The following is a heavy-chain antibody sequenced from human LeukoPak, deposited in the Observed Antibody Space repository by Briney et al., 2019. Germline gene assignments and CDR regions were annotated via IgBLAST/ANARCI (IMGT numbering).Heavy chain of an antibody. CDR1: GGSISSYY. CDR3: ARQVYPALYYYYMDV. V-gene: IGHV4-4*09. J-gene: IGHJ6*03. D-gene: IGHD5/OR15-5a*01. Sequence: SETLSLTCTVSGGSISSYYWSWIRQPPGKGLEWIGYIYTSGSTNYNPSLKSRVTISVDTSKNQFSLKLSSVTAADTAVYYCARQVYPALYYYYMDVWGKGTTVTVSS. CDR2: IYTSGST.